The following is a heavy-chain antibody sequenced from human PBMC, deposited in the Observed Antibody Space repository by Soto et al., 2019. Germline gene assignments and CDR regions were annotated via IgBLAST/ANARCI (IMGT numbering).Heavy chain of an antibody. D-gene: IGHD5-18*01. CDR2: IYYSGST. Sequence: LSLTSTVSGGSISSGDYYWSWIRQPPGKGLEWIGYIYYSGSTYYNPSLESRVTISVDTSKNQFSLKMSSVTAADTAVYYCARENGYSYGTARFVDYWGQGTLVTVS. CDR3: ARENGYSYGTARFVDY. CDR1: GGSISSGDYY. J-gene: IGHJ4*02. V-gene: IGHV4-30-4*01.